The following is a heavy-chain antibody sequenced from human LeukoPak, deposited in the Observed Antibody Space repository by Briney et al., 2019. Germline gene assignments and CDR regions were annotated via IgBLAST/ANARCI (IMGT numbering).Heavy chain of an antibody. J-gene: IGHJ4*02. CDR3: ARAVGAGILKVVFHDY. Sequence: GASVKVSCKASGYTFTGYYMHWVRQAPGQGLEWMGWINPNSGGTNYAQKFQGRVTMTRDTSISTACMELSRLRSDDTAVYYCARAVGAGILKVVFHDYWGQGTLVTVSS. V-gene: IGHV1-2*02. CDR1: GYTFTGYY. CDR2: INPNSGGT. D-gene: IGHD1-26*01.